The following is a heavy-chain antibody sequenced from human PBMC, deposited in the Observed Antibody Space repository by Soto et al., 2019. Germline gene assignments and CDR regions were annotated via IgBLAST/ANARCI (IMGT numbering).Heavy chain of an antibody. D-gene: IGHD4-17*01. CDR3: AKDSQPKYGDDVGYFDY. Sequence: EVQLVESGGGLVQPGRSLRLSCAASGFTFDDYAMHWVRQAPGKGLEWVSGISWNSGSIGYADSVKGRFTISRDNAKNSLYLQMNSLRAEDTALYYCAKDSQPKYGDDVGYFDYWGQGTLVTVSS. CDR2: ISWNSGSI. J-gene: IGHJ4*02. CDR1: GFTFDDYA. V-gene: IGHV3-9*01.